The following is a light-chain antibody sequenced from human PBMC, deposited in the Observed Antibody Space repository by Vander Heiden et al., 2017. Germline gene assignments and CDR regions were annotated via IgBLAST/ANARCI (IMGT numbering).Light chain of an antibody. V-gene: IGLV3-19*01. CDR1: SLRSYY. Sequence: SSELTQDPAVSVAFGQTVRITCQGDSLRSYYASWYQQKPGQAPVLVIYGKNNRPSGIPDRFSGSSSGNTASLTITGAQAEDEADYYCNSRDSSGNPVVFGGGTKLTVL. CDR2: GKN. CDR3: NSRDSSGNPVV. J-gene: IGLJ2*01.